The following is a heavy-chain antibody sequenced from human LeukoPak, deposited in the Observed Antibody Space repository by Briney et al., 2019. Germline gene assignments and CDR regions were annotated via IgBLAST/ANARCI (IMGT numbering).Heavy chain of an antibody. CDR3: ATGVATAFTY. D-gene: IGHD5-12*01. Sequence: GASVKVPCKASGYTFTDYYIHWVRQAPGQGFEWMAFINPDSGDSYSAPKFQGRVTMTRDTSISTASMELNWLTSDDTAVYYCATGVATAFTYWGQGTLVTVSS. CDR2: INPDSGDS. CDR1: GYTFTDYY. J-gene: IGHJ4*02. V-gene: IGHV1-2*02.